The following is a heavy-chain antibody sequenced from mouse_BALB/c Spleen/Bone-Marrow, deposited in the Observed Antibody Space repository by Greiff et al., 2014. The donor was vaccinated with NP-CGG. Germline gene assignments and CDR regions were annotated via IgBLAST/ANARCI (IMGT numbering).Heavy chain of an antibody. CDR3: ARWLVRMDY. V-gene: IGHV14-3*02. CDR1: GSNIKDTF. J-gene: IGHJ4*01. D-gene: IGHD2-3*01. CDR2: IDPANDNT. Sequence: VQLKQSGAELVKPGASVKLSCTASGSNIKDTFMNWVKQRPEQGLEWIGRIDPANDNTEYDAKFQGKATITTNTSSNAAYLQLSSLTSGDTAVYYCARWLVRMDYWGQGTSVTVSS.